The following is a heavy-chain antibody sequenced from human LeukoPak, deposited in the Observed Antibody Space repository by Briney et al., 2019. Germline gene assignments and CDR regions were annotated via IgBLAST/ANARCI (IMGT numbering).Heavy chain of an antibody. Sequence: PSETLSLTCTVSGGSITSTSYFWGWIRQPPGKSLEWIGSVYYSGSPYYNPSLKSRVTISVDRSKNQFSLKLSSVTAADTAVYYCARDSVVRGVPWDYYGMDVWGQGTTVTVSS. V-gene: IGHV4-39*07. CDR2: VYYSGSP. CDR1: GGSITSTSYF. J-gene: IGHJ6*02. D-gene: IGHD3-10*01. CDR3: ARDSVVRGVPWDYYGMDV.